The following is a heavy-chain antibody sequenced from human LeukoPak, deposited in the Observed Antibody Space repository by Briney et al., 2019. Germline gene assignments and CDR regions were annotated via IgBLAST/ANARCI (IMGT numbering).Heavy chain of an antibody. V-gene: IGHV3-30*18. CDR1: GFTLSSYG. Sequence: GGSLRLSCAASGFTLSSYGMHWVRQAPGKGLEWVAVISYDGSNKYYADSVKGRFTISRDNSKNTLYLQMNSLRAEDTAVYYCAKDYEEVLWFGELYFDYWGQGTLVTVSS. CDR3: AKDYEEVLWFGELYFDY. D-gene: IGHD3-10*01. CDR2: ISYDGSNK. J-gene: IGHJ4*02.